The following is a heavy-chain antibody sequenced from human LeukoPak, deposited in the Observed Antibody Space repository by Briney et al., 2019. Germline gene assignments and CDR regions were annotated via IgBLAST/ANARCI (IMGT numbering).Heavy chain of an antibody. CDR2: ISGSGAST. V-gene: IGHV3-23*01. Sequence: GGSLRLSCLTSGFTFSTNAMSWVRQAPGKGLEWISGISGSGASTYYADSVKGRFTISRDNSKNTLYLQMNSLRAEDTAVYYCAKGSGRGYSYGLEYWGQGTLVTVSS. D-gene: IGHD5-18*01. CDR3: AKGSGRGYSYGLEY. CDR1: GFTFSTNA. J-gene: IGHJ4*02.